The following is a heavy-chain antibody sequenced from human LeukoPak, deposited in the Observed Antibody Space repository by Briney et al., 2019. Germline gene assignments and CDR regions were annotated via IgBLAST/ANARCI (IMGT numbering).Heavy chain of an antibody. Sequence: ASVKVSCKASGYTFTSYGISWVRQAPGHGLECMGWISAYNGNTNDAQKLQGRVTMTTDTSTSTAYMEPRSLRSDATAVYYCAREYCSSTSDYPDIWGQGTMVTVSS. J-gene: IGHJ3*02. CDR3: AREYCSSTSDYPDI. CDR1: GYTFTSYG. D-gene: IGHD2-2*01. CDR2: ISAYNGNT. V-gene: IGHV1-18*01.